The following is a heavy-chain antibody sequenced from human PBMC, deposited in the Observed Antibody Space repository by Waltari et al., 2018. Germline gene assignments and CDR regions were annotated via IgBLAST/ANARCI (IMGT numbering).Heavy chain of an antibody. V-gene: IGHV4-39*01. CDR2: MSSAGAT. Sequence: QLRLQESGPRLMRPSETLSLTCRVSGGSITSSLPYWGWIRQAPGQGLAWIGTMSSAGATYTGPSLKSRVALFRDTSNNQVSLKLDSVTAADTALYYCATYIGASLGTASFDVWGQGTMVTVSS. CDR3: ATYIGASLGTASFDV. J-gene: IGHJ3*01. D-gene: IGHD5-12*01. CDR1: GGSITSSLPY.